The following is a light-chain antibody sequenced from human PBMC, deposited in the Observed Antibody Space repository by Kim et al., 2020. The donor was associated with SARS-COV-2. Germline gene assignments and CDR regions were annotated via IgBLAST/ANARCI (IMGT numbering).Light chain of an antibody. CDR2: SAS. CDR1: QGISSY. CDR3: QQANSFPLT. V-gene: IGKV1-27*01. J-gene: IGKJ4*01. Sequence: ASVGDRVTITCRVSQGISSYLNWYRQKPGKVPKLLIYSASNLQSGVPSRFSGSGSGTDFTLTISSLQPEDFATYFCQQANSFPLTFGGGTKVDIK.